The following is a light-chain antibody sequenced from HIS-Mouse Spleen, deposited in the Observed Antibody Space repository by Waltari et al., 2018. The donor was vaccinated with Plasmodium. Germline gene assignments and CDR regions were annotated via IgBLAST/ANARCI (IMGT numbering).Light chain of an antibody. J-gene: IGLJ3*02. Sequence: SYELTQPPSVSVSPGQTARITCSGDALPKKYASWYQQKSGQAPVLVIYEDSKRPSWIPERFSGSSSGTMATLTISGAQVEDEADYYCYSTDSSGNHRVFGGGTKLTVL. CDR2: EDS. CDR1: ALPKKY. CDR3: YSTDSSGNHRV. V-gene: IGLV3-10*01.